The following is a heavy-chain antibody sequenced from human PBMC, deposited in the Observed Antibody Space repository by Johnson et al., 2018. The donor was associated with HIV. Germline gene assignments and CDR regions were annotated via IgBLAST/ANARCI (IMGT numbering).Heavy chain of an antibody. D-gene: IGHD3-10*01. Sequence: VQLVESGGNLVQPGGSLRLSCAASGFTFSSYDMHSVRQATGKGLEWVSAIGTAGDTSHPGSVKGRFTISRENAKNSLYLQMNSLRAEDTALYYCARHFRGGDRGAFDIWGQGTMVTVSS. V-gene: IGHV3-13*01. CDR3: ARHFRGGDRGAFDI. CDR1: GFTFSSYD. CDR2: IGTAGDT. J-gene: IGHJ3*02.